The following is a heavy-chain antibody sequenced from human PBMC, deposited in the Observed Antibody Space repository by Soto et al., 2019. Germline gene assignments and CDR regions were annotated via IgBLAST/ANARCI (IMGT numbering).Heavy chain of an antibody. Sequence: GGSLTLSCAASGFTFSSYAMSWVRQAPGKGLEWVSAISGSGGSTYYADSVKGRFTISRDNSKNTLYLQMNSLRAEDTAVYYCAKEVGRVTTKTEGVDYWGQGTLVTVSS. CDR1: GFTFSSYA. D-gene: IGHD5-12*01. V-gene: IGHV3-23*01. CDR3: AKEVGRVTTKTEGVDY. J-gene: IGHJ4*02. CDR2: ISGSGGST.